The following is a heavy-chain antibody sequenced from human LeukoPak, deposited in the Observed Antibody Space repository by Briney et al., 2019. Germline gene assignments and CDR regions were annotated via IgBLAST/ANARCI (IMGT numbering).Heavy chain of an antibody. V-gene: IGHV4-39*07. CDR3: ATQEEIAAAV. J-gene: IGHJ4*02. D-gene: IGHD6-13*01. CDR2: IYYSGST. CDR1: GGSISSSSYY. Sequence: KTSETLSPTCTVSGGSISSSSYYWGWIRQPPGKGLEWIGSIYYSGSTYYNPSLKSRVTISVDTSKNQFSLKLSSVTAADTAVYYCATQEEIAAAVWGQGTLVTVSS.